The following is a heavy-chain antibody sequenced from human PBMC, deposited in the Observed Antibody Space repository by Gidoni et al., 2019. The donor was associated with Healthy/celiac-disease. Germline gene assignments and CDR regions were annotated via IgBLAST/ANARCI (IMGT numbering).Heavy chain of an antibody. CDR2: IKHSGST. D-gene: IGHD6-19*01. Sequence: QVQLQQWGAGLLKPSETLSLTCAVYGGSFSGYYWSWIRQPPGKGLEWIGEIKHSGSTNYNPSLKSRVTISVDTSKNQFSLKLSSVTAADTAVYYCARESIAVAGVFDYWGQGTLVTVSS. CDR1: GGSFSGYY. J-gene: IGHJ4*02. CDR3: ARESIAVAGVFDY. V-gene: IGHV4-34*01.